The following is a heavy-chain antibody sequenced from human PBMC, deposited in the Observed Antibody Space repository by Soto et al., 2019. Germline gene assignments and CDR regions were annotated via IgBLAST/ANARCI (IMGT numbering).Heavy chain of an antibody. D-gene: IGHD6-19*01. CDR1: GGSMRGYY. CDR3: VRGGSSGWLYFDS. Sequence: QVRLQESGPGLVRPSETLSLNCTVSGGSMRGYYWSWIQQSAVKGLEWIGRIYVTGNTHYNPSLSGRVTMSLDTSKQQFSLNLSSVTAADTAMYFCVRGGSSGWLYFDSWGQGILVTVSS. CDR2: IYVTGNT. V-gene: IGHV4-4*07. J-gene: IGHJ4*02.